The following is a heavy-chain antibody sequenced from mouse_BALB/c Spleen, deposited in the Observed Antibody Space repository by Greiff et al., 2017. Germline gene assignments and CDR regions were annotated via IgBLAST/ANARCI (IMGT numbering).Heavy chain of an antibody. J-gene: IGHJ4*01. CDR2: IYPGDGST. V-gene: IGHV1S56*01. CDR1: GFNIKDTY. Sequence: VQLQQSGAELVKPGASVKLSCTASGFNIKDTYMHWVKQRPGQGLEWIGWIYPGDGSTKYNEKFKGKATLTADKSSSTAYMQLSSLTSENSAVYFCARGGAMDYWGQGTSVTVSS. CDR3: ARGGAMDY.